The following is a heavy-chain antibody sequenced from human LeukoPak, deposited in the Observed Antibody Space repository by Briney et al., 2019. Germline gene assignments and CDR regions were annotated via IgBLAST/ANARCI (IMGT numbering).Heavy chain of an antibody. V-gene: IGHV1-24*01. CDR1: GCTLTELS. J-gene: IGHJ4*02. CDR2: FDPEDGET. CDR3: ATGRAAAGRYYFDY. D-gene: IGHD6-13*01. Sequence: ASVKVSCKVSGCTLTELSMHWVRQAPGKGLEWMGGFDPEDGETIYAQKFQGRVTMTEDTSTDTAYMELSSLRSEDTAVYYCATGRAAAGRYYFDYWGQGTLVTVSS.